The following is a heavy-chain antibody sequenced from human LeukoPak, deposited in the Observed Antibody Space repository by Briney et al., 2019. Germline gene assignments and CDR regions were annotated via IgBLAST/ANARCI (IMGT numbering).Heavy chain of an antibody. V-gene: IGHV3-11*04. J-gene: IGHJ4*02. CDR1: GFTFSDYY. Sequence: GGSLRLSCAASGFTFSDYYMSWIRQAPGKGLEWVSYISSSGSTIYYADSVKGRFTISRDNAKNSLYLQLNSLRAEDTAVYYCATWKKTGARSDYFDDWGQGTLVAVSS. CDR3: ATWKKTGARSDYFDD. CDR2: ISSSGSTI. D-gene: IGHD1-1*01.